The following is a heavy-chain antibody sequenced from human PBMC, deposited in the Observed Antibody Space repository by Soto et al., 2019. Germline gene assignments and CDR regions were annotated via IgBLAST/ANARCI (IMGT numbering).Heavy chain of an antibody. J-gene: IGHJ4*02. Sequence: PSETLSLTCAVSGGSISSGGYSWSWIRQPPGEGLEWIGYIYHSGSTYYNPSLKSRVTISVDRSKNQFSLKLSSVTAADTAVYYCARGNYYASNFDYWGQGTLVTVSS. CDR2: IYHSGST. CDR3: ARGNYYASNFDY. D-gene: IGHD1-26*01. V-gene: IGHV4-30-2*01. CDR1: GGSISSGGYS.